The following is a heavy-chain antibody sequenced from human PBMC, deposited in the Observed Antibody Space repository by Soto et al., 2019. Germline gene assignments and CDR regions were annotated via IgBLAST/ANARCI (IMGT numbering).Heavy chain of an antibody. V-gene: IGHV3-7*01. CDR1: GFTFVSYW. Sequence: QLVESGGGLVRPGGSLRLSCAASGFTFVSYWMSWVRQAPGKGLEWVARIKQDGTEKDYVDSVKGRFTLSRDNTKTSVFLQMNRLRDEDTAVYYCARGRYYFDLWGLENLVTVS. D-gene: IGHD1-26*01. CDR3: ARGRYYFDL. J-gene: IGHJ4*03. CDR2: IKQDGTEK.